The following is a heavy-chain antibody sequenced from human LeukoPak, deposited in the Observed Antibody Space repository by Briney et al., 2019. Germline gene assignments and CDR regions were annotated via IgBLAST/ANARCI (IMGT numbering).Heavy chain of an antibody. Sequence: ASVKVSCKASGYTFTGYYMHWVRQAPGQGLEWMGWINPNSGGTNYAQKFQGRVTMTRDTSISTAYMELSRLRSDDTAVYYCARDWPPYYYDSSGVDYWGQGTLVTVSS. CDR2: INPNSGGT. V-gene: IGHV1-2*02. CDR3: ARDWPPYYYDSSGVDY. CDR1: GYTFTGYY. D-gene: IGHD3-22*01. J-gene: IGHJ4*02.